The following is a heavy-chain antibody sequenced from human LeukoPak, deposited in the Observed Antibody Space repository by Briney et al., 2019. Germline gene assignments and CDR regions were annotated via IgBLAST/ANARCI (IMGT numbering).Heavy chain of an antibody. D-gene: IGHD6-13*01. CDR3: ARARAAAGTKWAFDI. Sequence: SETLSLTCTVSGGSISSYYWSWIRQPAGKGLEWIGRIYTSGSINYNPSLKSRVTMSVDTSKNQFSLKLSSVTAADTAVYYCARARAAAGTKWAFDIWGQGTMVTVSS. V-gene: IGHV4-4*07. J-gene: IGHJ3*02. CDR1: GGSISSYY. CDR2: IYTSGSI.